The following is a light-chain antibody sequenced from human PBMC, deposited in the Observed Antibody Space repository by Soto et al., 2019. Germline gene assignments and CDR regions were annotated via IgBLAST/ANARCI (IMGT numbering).Light chain of an antibody. CDR2: RNN. V-gene: IGLV1-47*01. CDR3: ATWDDSVNGFYV. Sequence: QSVLTQPPSASGTPGQGVTISCSGSTSNIGSNYVYWYQQLPGTTPKLLIYRNNQRPSGVPDRFSGSKSGTSASLAISGIRSDDEAEYFCATWDDSVNGFYVFGTGTQVTVL. J-gene: IGLJ1*01. CDR1: TSNIGSNY.